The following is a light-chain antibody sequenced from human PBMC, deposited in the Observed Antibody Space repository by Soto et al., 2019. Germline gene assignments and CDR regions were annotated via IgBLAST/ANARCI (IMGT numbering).Light chain of an antibody. CDR2: GAS. V-gene: IGKV3-15*01. J-gene: IGKJ4*01. CDR3: QEYNNWDPIT. Sequence: EIVMTQSPATLSVSPGERATLSCRASQSLSNKLAWYQQKPGQAPRLLIYGASTRATGIPARFSGSGSGTELTLTISSLQSEDFAVYYCQEYNNWDPITCGGGIKV. CDR1: QSLSNK.